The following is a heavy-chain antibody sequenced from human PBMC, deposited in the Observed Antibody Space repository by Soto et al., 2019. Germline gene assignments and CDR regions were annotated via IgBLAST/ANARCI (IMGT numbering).Heavy chain of an antibody. CDR2: IYYSGST. Sequence: QLQLQESGPGLVKPSETLSLTCTVSGGSISSSSYYWGWIRQPPGKGLEWIGSIYYSGSTYYNPSLKSRVTISVDTSKNQFSLKLSSVTAADTAVYYCARHDTVATTYYYYYGMDVWGQGTTVTVSS. CDR1: GGSISSSSYY. CDR3: ARHDTVATTYYYYYGMDV. J-gene: IGHJ6*02. V-gene: IGHV4-39*01. D-gene: IGHD5-12*01.